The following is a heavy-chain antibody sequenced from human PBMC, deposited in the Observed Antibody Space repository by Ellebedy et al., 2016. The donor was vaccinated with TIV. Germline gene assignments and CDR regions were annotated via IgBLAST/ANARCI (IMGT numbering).Heavy chain of an antibody. CDR1: GFTFSSYW. CDR2: IKQDGSEK. Sequence: GESLKISXAASGFTFSSYWMSWVRQAPGKGLEWVANIKQDGSEKYYVDSVKGRFTISRDNAKNSLYLQMNSLRAEDTAVYYCARGPSSGWYGWFDPWGQGTLVTVSS. D-gene: IGHD6-19*01. CDR3: ARGPSSGWYGWFDP. J-gene: IGHJ5*02. V-gene: IGHV3-7*01.